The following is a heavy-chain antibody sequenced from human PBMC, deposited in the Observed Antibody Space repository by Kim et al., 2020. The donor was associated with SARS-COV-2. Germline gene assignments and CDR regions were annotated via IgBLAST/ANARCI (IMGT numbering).Heavy chain of an antibody. Sequence: SVKVSCKASGFTFTSSFLQWVRQTRGQRLEWIGWIVVGSYATNYAQEFQDRVTITTVMSTSTAYMELSRLRSEDPAVYYCAADIGPRQYHSSEYHIIDVDFGGQGSLVTVSS. CDR3: AADIGPRQYHSSEYHIIDVDF. D-gene: IGHD3-22*01. V-gene: IGHV1-58*01. CDR1: GFTFTSSF. CDR2: IVVGSYAT. J-gene: IGHJ4*02.